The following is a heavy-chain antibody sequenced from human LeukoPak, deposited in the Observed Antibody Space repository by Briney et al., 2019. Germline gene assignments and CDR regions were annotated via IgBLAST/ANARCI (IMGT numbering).Heavy chain of an antibody. Sequence: PSETLSLTCTVSNYSISTDYYWGWIRQPPGKGLEWIGEINHSGSTNYNPSLKSRVTISVDTSKNQFSLKLSSVTAADTAVYYCAREALQWLKNNWFDPWGQGTLVTVSS. J-gene: IGHJ5*02. D-gene: IGHD6-19*01. CDR2: INHSGST. CDR3: AREALQWLKNNWFDP. CDR1: NYSISTDYY. V-gene: IGHV4-38-2*02.